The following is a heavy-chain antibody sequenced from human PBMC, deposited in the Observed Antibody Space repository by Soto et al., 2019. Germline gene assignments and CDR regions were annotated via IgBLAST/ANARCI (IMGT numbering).Heavy chain of an antibody. J-gene: IGHJ4*02. CDR2: IFSSGES. Sequence: PGGSLRLSCAASGFTVSSTYMSWVRQSPGKGLEWVSIIFSSGESFYADSVKGRFTISGDSSDNTVYLQMNSLKAEDTAVYYCARGGIGMVRTFDHWGQGTLVTVSS. CDR1: GFTVSSTY. D-gene: IGHD3-10*01. CDR3: ARGGIGMVRTFDH. V-gene: IGHV3-53*01.